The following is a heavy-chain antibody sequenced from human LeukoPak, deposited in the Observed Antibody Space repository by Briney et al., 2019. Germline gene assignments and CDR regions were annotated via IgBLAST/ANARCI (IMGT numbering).Heavy chain of an antibody. Sequence: SETLSLTCAVSGGSISSSNWWSWVRQPSGKGLEWIGETYHSGSTNYNPSLKSRVTISVDKSKNQFSLKLSSVTAADTAVYYCARGAVMAVVPSYDYWGQGTLVTVSS. CDR1: GGSISSSNW. CDR2: TYHSGST. V-gene: IGHV4-4*02. CDR3: ARGAVMAVVPSYDY. D-gene: IGHD2-15*01. J-gene: IGHJ4*02.